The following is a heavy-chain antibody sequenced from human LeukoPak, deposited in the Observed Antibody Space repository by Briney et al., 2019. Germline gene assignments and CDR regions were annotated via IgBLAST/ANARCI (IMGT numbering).Heavy chain of an antibody. CDR2: ISSSSSTI. CDR1: GFTFGSYS. D-gene: IGHD6-6*01. J-gene: IGHJ4*02. V-gene: IGHV3-48*04. CDR3: ATSSIAARPGFDY. Sequence: GRSLRLSCAASGFTFGSYSMNWVRQAPGKGLEWVSYISSSSSTIYYADSVKGRFTISRDNAKNSLYLQMNSLRAEDTAVYYCATSSIAARPGFDYWGQGTLVTVSS.